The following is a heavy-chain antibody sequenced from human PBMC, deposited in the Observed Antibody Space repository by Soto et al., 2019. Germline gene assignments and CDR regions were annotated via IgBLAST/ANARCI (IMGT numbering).Heavy chain of an antibody. V-gene: IGHV1-2*02. Sequence: QVQLVQSGAEVKKPGASVKVSCKAPRYIFTAYFMHWVRQAPGQGLEWMGWINPNNGATHYGLSFEGRVTMTWDTSIRTAYIELSSLRSDDQAVDYCASHDPCARFEPWGQGTIVIVSS. CDR3: ASHDPCARFEP. J-gene: IGHJ5*02. D-gene: IGHD1-1*01. CDR1: RYIFTAYF. CDR2: INPNNGAT.